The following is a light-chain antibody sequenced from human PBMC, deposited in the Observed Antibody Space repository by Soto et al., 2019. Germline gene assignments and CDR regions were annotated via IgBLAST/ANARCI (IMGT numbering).Light chain of an antibody. CDR1: QGISSW. CDR2: KAS. J-gene: IGKJ5*01. CDR3: QLLNDSPPVT. Sequence: DIQLTQSPPSVSASVGDRVTITCRASQGISSWLAWYQQKPGKAPKLLIYKASTLKSGVPSRFSGSGSGTEFTLTISSLQPDDFATYYCQLLNDSPPVTFGQGTRLEIK. V-gene: IGKV1-5*03.